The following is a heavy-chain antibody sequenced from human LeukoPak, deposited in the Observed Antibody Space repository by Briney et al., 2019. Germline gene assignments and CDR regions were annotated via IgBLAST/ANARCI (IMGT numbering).Heavy chain of an antibody. V-gene: IGHV3-48*02. CDR1: GFTFSSYS. CDR3: ARDPEYSGSYYYYGMDV. D-gene: IGHD1-26*01. J-gene: IGHJ6*02. CDR2: ISSSSSTI. Sequence: PGGSLRLSCAASGFTFSSYSMNWVRQAPGKGLGWVSYISSSSSTIYYADSVKGRFTISRDNAKNSLYLQMNSLRDEDTAAYYCARDPEYSGSYYYYGMDVWGQGTTVTVSS.